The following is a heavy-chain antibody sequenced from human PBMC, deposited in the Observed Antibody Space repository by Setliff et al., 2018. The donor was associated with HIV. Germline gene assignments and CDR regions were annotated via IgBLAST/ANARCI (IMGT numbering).Heavy chain of an antibody. Sequence: PSETLSLTCTVSGGSISSYYWSWIRQPPGKGLEWLGHIYSSGSTNYNPSLKSRVTISVDTSKNQFSLNLTSMTAADTAVYFCVRHGYYYDFIDIWGQGTVVT. D-gene: IGHD3-22*01. CDR1: GGSISSYY. CDR2: IYSSGST. V-gene: IGHV4-59*08. J-gene: IGHJ3*02. CDR3: VRHGYYYDFIDI.